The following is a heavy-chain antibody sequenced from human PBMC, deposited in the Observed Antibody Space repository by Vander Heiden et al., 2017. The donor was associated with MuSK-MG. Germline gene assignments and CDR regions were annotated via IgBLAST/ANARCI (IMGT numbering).Heavy chain of an antibody. J-gene: IGHJ6*02. D-gene: IGHD6-19*01. V-gene: IGHV3-48*01. Sequence: EVQLVESGGGLVQPGGSLRLSCAASGFTFSSYSMNWVRQAPGKGLEWVSYISSSSTIYYADSVKGRFTISRDNAKNSLYLQMNSLRAEDTAVYYCARDAVAVAGMYYYYGMDVWGQGTTVTVSS. CDR3: ARDAVAVAGMYYYYGMDV. CDR1: GFTFSSYS. CDR2: ISSSSTI.